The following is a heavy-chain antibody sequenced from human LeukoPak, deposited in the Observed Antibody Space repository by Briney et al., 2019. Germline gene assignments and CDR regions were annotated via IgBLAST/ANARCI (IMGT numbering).Heavy chain of an antibody. CDR1: GLTFNDLA. J-gene: IGHJ4*02. Sequence: PGGALRLSCAVSGLTFNDLAMHCLRHGLGKGLEWVSGPSWNSGTIGYADSVKGRFTISRDNAKNSLYLPMNSLTAEDTALYYCANSGLGLFDTWGQGTLVTVSP. CDR3: ANSGLGLFDT. D-gene: IGHD2-15*01. CDR2: PSWNSGTI. V-gene: IGHV3-9*01.